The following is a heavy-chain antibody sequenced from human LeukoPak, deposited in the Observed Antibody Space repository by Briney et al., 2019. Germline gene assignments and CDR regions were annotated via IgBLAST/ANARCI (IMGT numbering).Heavy chain of an antibody. J-gene: IGHJ4*02. CDR2: ISYSGST. CDR3: ASKRGGLRSAYFDY. D-gene: IGHD4-17*01. Sequence: SETLSLTCTVSGDSVTYSSYYWDWIRQSPGKGLEWIGSISYSGSTYYNPSLESRVTISVDTSKNQFSLKLNSVTAADTAVYYCASKRGGLRSAYFDYWGQGTLVTVSS. CDR1: GDSVTYSSYY. V-gene: IGHV4-39*01.